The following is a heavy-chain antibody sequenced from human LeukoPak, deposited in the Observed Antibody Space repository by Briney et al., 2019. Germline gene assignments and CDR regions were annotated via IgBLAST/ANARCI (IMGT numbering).Heavy chain of an antibody. CDR1: GGSFSSSSYY. CDR2: IYYGGST. V-gene: IGHV4-39*01. D-gene: IGHD3-3*01. J-gene: IGHJ4*02. Sequence: PSETLSLTCTVSGGSFSSSSYYWGWIRQPPGQGLEWIGSIYYGGSTYYNPSLKSRVTISVDTSKNQFSLKLSSVTAADTAVYYCARHNRLRFLEWFPQGILDYWGQGTLVTVSS. CDR3: ARHNRLRFLEWFPQGILDY.